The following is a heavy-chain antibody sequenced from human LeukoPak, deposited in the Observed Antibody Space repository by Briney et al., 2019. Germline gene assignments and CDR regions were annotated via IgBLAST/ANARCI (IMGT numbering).Heavy chain of an antibody. J-gene: IGHJ6*03. CDR3: ARMVGMISNYYYYMDV. CDR2: ISAYNGNT. V-gene: IGHV1-18*01. D-gene: IGHD2-21*01. CDR1: GYTFTSYG. Sequence: ASVKVSCKASGYTFTSYGISWVRQAPGQGLEWMGWISAYNGNTNYAQKLQGRVTMTTDTSTSTAYMELRSLRSDGTAVYYCARMVGMISNYYYYMDVWGKGTTVTVSS.